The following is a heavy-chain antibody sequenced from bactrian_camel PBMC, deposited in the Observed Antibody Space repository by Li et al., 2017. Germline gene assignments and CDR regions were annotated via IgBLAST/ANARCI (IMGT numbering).Heavy chain of an antibody. CDR2: IDSDGNT. Sequence: HVQLVESGGGSVQSGGSLTLSCATDAVTFGGNCLGWFRQIPGKEREGVAAIDSDGNTSYADSVKGRFTISQGNDGNTLYLQMNGLKSEDTGMYYCAAESEPIGWVLGPLEYDNWGQGTQVTVS. J-gene: IGHJ4*01. D-gene: IGHD5*01. V-gene: IGHV3S1*01. CDR1: AVTFGGNC. CDR3: AAESEPIGWVLGPLEYDN.